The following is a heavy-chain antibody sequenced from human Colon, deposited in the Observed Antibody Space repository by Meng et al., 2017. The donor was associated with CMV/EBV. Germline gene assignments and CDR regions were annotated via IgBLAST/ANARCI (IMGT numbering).Heavy chain of an antibody. Sequence: GESLKISCAGSGFPFSTYAMSWVRQAPGEGLEWVSGISGGGANTYYADSVKGRFTISRDNSKNTVYLQMSGLRDDDTAMYYCARVYGMDVWGQGTTVTVSS. J-gene: IGHJ6*02. CDR1: GFPFSTYA. V-gene: IGHV3-23*01. CDR3: ARVYGMDV. CDR2: ISGGGANT.